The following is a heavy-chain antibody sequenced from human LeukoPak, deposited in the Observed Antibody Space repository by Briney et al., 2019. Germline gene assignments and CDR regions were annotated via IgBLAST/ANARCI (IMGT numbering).Heavy chain of an antibody. J-gene: IGHJ4*02. CDR1: GGSFSGYY. CDR3: ARDALLGNWNYFDY. Sequence: PSETLSLTCAVYGGSFSGYYWSWIRQPPGKGLEWIGEINRSGGTNYNPSLKSRVTISIDTSNNQFSLKLSSVTAADTAVYYCARDALLGNWNYFDYWGQGTLVTVSS. V-gene: IGHV4-34*01. D-gene: IGHD1-20*01. CDR2: INRSGGT.